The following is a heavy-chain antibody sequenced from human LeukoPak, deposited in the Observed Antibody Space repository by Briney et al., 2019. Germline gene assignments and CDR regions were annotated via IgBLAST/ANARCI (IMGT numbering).Heavy chain of an antibody. D-gene: IGHD6-13*01. CDR2: INHSGST. J-gene: IGHJ4*02. CDR1: GGSFSGYY. Sequence: NPSETLSLTCAVYGGSFSGYYWSWIRQPPGKGLEWIGEINHSGSTNYNPSLKSRVTISVDTSKNQFSLKLSSVTAADTAVYFCARDEAAGGFDYWGQGTLVTVSS. CDR3: ARDEAAGGFDY. V-gene: IGHV4-34*01.